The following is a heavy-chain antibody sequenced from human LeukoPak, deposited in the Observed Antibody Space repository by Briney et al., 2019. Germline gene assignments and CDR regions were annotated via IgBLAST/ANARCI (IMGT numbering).Heavy chain of an antibody. Sequence: PETLSLTCTVSGGSISSSSYYWGWIRQPPGKGLEWIGSIYYSGSTYYNPSLKSRVTISVDTSKNQFSLKLSSVTAADTAVYYCARHLVGRYCSGGSCYYDHWGQGTLVTVSS. J-gene: IGHJ4*02. CDR2: IYYSGST. D-gene: IGHD2-15*01. CDR3: ARHLVGRYCSGGSCYYDH. CDR1: GGSISSSSYY. V-gene: IGHV4-39*01.